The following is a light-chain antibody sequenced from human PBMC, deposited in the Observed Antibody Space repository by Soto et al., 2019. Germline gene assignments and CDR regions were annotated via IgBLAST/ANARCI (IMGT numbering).Light chain of an antibody. J-gene: IGKJ3*01. CDR3: QQPSNWPPV. CDR2: DAT. CDR1: QSVGSY. V-gene: IGKV3-11*01. Sequence: EIVLTQSPATLSLSPGERATLSCRASQSVGSYLAWYQHKPGQAPRLLIFDATNRATGIPARFSGSGSGTDFTLTISSLEPEDFAVYYCQQPSNWPPVFGPGSKVEI.